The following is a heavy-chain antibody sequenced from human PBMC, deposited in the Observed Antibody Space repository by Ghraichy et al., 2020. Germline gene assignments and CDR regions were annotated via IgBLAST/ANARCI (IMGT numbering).Heavy chain of an antibody. CDR1: GFTFSNYW. D-gene: IGHD3/OR15-3a*01. J-gene: IGHJ4*02. CDR2: IKEYGSEK. Sequence: GGSLRLSCAASGFTFSNYWMTWFRQAPGKGLEWVGNIKEYGSEKYYVDSVKGRFTISRDNAKNSMYLQMNNLRVDDTAMYYCARKGRTGDYWCQGPLVTVSS. CDR3: ARKGRTGDY. V-gene: IGHV3-7*01.